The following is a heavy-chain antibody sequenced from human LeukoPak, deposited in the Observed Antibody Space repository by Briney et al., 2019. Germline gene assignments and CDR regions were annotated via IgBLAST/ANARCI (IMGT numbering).Heavy chain of an antibody. CDR3: ARVVDGYNYCYYYYMDV. V-gene: IGHV3-53*01. CDR2: ISSGGST. Sequence: SGGSLRLSCAASEFSVGSNYMTWVRQAPGKGLEWVSVISSGGSTYYADSVRGRFTISRDNSKNTLYLQMNSLRAEDTAVYYCARVVDGYNYCYYYYMDVWGKGTTVTISS. D-gene: IGHD5-24*01. CDR1: EFSVGSNY. J-gene: IGHJ6*03.